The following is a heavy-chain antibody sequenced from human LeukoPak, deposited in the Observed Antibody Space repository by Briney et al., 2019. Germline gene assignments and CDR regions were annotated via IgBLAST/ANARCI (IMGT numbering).Heavy chain of an antibody. CDR1: GGSISSYY. Sequence: SETLSLICTVSGGSISSYYWSWIRQPPGKGLEWTGYISDSGSTHYNPSLKSRLTISVDTSKNQFSLKLSSVTAADTAVYYCARTRYSSGWFFDYWGQGTLVTVSS. D-gene: IGHD6-19*01. J-gene: IGHJ4*02. V-gene: IGHV4-59*01. CDR3: ARTRYSSGWFFDY. CDR2: ISDSGST.